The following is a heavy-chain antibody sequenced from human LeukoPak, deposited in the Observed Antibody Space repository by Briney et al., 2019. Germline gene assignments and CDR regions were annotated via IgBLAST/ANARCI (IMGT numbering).Heavy chain of an antibody. Sequence: PGRSLRLSCAASGFTFSSYGMHWVRQAPGKGLEWVAVIWYDGSNKYYADSVKGRFTISRDNSKNTLYLQTNSLRAEDTAVYYCAKDMGNGEVDYWGQGTLVTVSS. CDR2: IWYDGSNK. CDR1: GFTFSSYG. V-gene: IGHV3-33*06. CDR3: AKDMGNGEVDY. J-gene: IGHJ4*02. D-gene: IGHD7-27*01.